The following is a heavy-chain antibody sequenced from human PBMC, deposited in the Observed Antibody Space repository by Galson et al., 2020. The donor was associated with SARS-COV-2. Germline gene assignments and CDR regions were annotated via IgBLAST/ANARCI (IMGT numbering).Heavy chain of an antibody. V-gene: IGHV3-33*01. D-gene: IGHD3-10*01. CDR3: ATELWFGAGFDY. Sequence: GGSLRLSCAASGFTFSSYGMHWVRQAPGKGLEWVAVIWYDGSNKYYADSVKGRFTISRDNSKNTLYLQMNSLRAEDTAVYYCATELWFGAGFDYWGQGTLVTVSS. CDR1: GFTFSSYG. J-gene: IGHJ4*02. CDR2: IWYDGSNK.